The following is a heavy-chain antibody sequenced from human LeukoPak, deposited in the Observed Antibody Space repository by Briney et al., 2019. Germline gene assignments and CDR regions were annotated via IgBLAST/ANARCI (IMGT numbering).Heavy chain of an antibody. D-gene: IGHD5-12*01. V-gene: IGHV3-23*01. CDR2: ISPGGGPT. CDR3: AKDGAWLRFDD. Sequence: GGSLRLSCAGSGFPFSSHGMNWVRQAPGKGLEWVSGISPGGGPTYYADSVRGRFSISRDDLKDTLYLQMKNLRAEDTAVYYCAKDGAWLRFDDWGRGILVTVSS. CDR1: GFPFSSHG. J-gene: IGHJ4*02.